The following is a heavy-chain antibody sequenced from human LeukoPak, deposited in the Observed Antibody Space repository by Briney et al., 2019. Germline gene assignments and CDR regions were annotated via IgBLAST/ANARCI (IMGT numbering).Heavy chain of an antibody. CDR1: GFTFSDYY. J-gene: IGHJ4*02. Sequence: GGSLRLSCAVSGFTFSDYYMSWIRQAPGKGLEWVSYISSGGSTISHADSVKGRFTISRDNAENSLYLQMNSLRAEDTTVYYSARRAADGRCFDYLGQGTLVTVSS. D-gene: IGHD6-13*01. CDR3: ARRAADGRCFDY. CDR2: ISSGGSTI. V-gene: IGHV3-11*01.